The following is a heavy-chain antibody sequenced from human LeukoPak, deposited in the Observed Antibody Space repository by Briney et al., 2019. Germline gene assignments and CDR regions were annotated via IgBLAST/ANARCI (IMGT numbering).Heavy chain of an antibody. Sequence: ETLSLTCTVSGGSISSGGYYWSWIRQAPGKGLEWVSAISGSGGSTYYADSVKGRFTISRDNSKNTLYLQMNSLRAEDTAVYYCAKESTAYSSGWDPALDYWGQGTLVTVSS. CDR2: ISGSGGST. CDR1: GGSISSGGYY. J-gene: IGHJ4*02. CDR3: AKESTAYSSGWDPALDY. D-gene: IGHD6-19*01. V-gene: IGHV3-23*01.